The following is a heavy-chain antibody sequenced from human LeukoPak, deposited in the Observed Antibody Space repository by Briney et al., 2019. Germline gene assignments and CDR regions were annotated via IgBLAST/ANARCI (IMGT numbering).Heavy chain of an antibody. CDR1: GFTLDDYG. CDR3: AKDDGNNAKLLLDY. CDR2: INWNGGST. D-gene: IGHD2/OR15-2a*01. V-gene: IGHV3-20*04. Sequence: GGSLRLSCAASGFTLDDYGMSWVRQAPGKGLEWVSGINWNGGSTGYADSVKGRFTISRDNSKNTLYLQMNGLRAEDTAIYYCAKDDGNNAKLLLDYWGQGTLVTVSS. J-gene: IGHJ4*02.